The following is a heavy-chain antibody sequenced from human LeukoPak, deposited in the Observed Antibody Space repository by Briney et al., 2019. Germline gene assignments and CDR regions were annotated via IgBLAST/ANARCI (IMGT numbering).Heavy chain of an antibody. V-gene: IGHV3-53*01. D-gene: IGHD3-10*02. CDR1: GFTVSSNY. Sequence: GGSLRLSCAASGFTVSSNYMSWVRQAPGKGLEWVSVIYSGGSTYYADSVKGRFTISRDNSKNTLYLQMNSLRAEDTAVYYCASCSGGNYYYYYMDVWGKGTTVTISS. J-gene: IGHJ6*03. CDR2: IYSGGST. CDR3: ASCSGGNYYYYYMDV.